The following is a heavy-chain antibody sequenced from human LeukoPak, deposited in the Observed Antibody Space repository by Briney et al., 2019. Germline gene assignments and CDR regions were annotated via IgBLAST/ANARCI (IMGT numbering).Heavy chain of an antibody. Sequence: PSETLSLTCTVSGGSISSYYWGWIRQPPGKWLEWIGSIYYSGSTYYNPSLKSRVTISVDTSKNQFSLKLSSVTAADTAVYYCARHVGGIAVAGTFDYWGQGTLVTVSS. CDR1: GGSISSYY. CDR2: IYYSGST. D-gene: IGHD6-19*01. CDR3: ARHVGGIAVAGTFDY. J-gene: IGHJ4*02. V-gene: IGHV4-39*01.